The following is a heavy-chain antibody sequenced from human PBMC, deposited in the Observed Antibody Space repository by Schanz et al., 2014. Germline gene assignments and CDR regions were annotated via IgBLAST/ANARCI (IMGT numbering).Heavy chain of an antibody. CDR1: GGTFSSYT. Sequence: VQLEQSGAEVKKPGSSVKVSCKLSGGTFSSYTISWMRQAPGQGLEWMGKIIPVLNIATYAQRFQGRVSITADTSTNTAYMELSSLTSEDTAVYYCAGTYCSSTSCYTGYYYMDVWGKGTTVTVSS. CDR3: AGTYCSSTSCYTGYYYMDV. CDR2: IIPVLNIA. J-gene: IGHJ6*03. V-gene: IGHV1-69*02. D-gene: IGHD2-2*02.